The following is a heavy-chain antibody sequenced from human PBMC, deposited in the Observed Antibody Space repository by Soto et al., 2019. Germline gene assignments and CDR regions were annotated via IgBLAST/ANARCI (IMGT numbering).Heavy chain of an antibody. Sequence: GESLKISCAASGFTFRDYGMNWVRQAPGRGLEWVAYISSTSRNTYNADSVKGRFTISRDNARNSLYLQMNSLRDEDTAVYYCARAALYGYDYWGQGTPVTVSS. V-gene: IGHV3-48*02. CDR2: ISSTSRNT. CDR3: ARAALYGYDY. D-gene: IGHD6-25*01. J-gene: IGHJ4*02. CDR1: GFTFRDYG.